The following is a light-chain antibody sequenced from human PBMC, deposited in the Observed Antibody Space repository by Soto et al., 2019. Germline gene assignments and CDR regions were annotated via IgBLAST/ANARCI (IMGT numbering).Light chain of an antibody. J-gene: IGKJ1*01. CDR1: QSVRSSY. V-gene: IGKV3-20*01. CDR2: VAS. Sequence: SVLTQSPGTLSLSPGERASLSCRASQSVRSSYLGWYQQKPGQAPRLLIYVASSRATCIPDRFSGSWSRTDFALTIARMAPEYFAVYFCQLYGSSPPMTFGQGTKVEIK. CDR3: QLYGSSPPMT.